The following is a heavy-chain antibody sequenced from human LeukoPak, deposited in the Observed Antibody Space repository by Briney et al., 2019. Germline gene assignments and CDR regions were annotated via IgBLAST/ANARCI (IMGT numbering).Heavy chain of an antibody. D-gene: IGHD3-3*01. CDR1: GFTFSTYS. J-gene: IGHJ4*02. CDR3: ARDRGGADDFWSGYYTGYFDY. V-gene: IGHV3-48*01. CDR2: ISSSTSTI. Sequence: GGSLRLSCAASGFTFSTYSMNWVRQAPGKGLEWVSYISSSTSTIYYADSVKGRFTISRDNAKNSLYLQMNSLRAEDTAVYYCARDRGGADDFWSGYYTGYFDYWGQGTLVTVSS.